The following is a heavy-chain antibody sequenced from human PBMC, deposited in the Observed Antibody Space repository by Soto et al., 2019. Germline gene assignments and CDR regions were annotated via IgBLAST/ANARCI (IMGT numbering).Heavy chain of an antibody. CDR2: ISGSGLST. CDR1: GFTFSSHA. CDR3: AKMTTRRFDY. Sequence: GGSLRLSCAASGFTFSSHAMSWVRQAPGKGLEWVSGISGSGLSTNYADSVKGRFTISRDNSKNTLYLQMNSLRAEDTAVYYCAKMTTRRFDYWGQGTLVTVSS. V-gene: IGHV3-23*01. J-gene: IGHJ4*02. D-gene: IGHD4-17*01.